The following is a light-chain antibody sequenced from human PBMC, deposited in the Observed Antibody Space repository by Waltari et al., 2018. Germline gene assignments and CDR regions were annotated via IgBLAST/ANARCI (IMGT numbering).Light chain of an antibody. CDR3: QQYGSSPLS. CDR2: GGS. Sequence: ESVLTQSPGTLSLSPGERATLPCRASQRISSYLAWYQQKPGQAPRLLIYGGSSRATGIPDRFSGSGSGTDFTLTISRLEPEDFAVYYCQQYGSSPLSFGGGTKVEI. CDR1: QRISSY. V-gene: IGKV3-20*01. J-gene: IGKJ4*01.